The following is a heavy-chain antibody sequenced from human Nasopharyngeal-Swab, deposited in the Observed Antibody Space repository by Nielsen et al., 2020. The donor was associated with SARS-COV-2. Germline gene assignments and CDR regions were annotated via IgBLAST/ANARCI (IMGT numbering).Heavy chain of an antibody. D-gene: IGHD5-18*01. Sequence: GGSLRLSCAASGFTFDDYAMHWVRQAPGKGLEWVSLISGDGGSTYYADSVKGRFTISRDNSKNSLYLQMNSLRTEDTALYYCASGGIQLWLEDYWGQGTLVTVSS. V-gene: IGHV3-43*02. CDR1: GFTFDDYA. J-gene: IGHJ4*02. CDR2: ISGDGGST. CDR3: ASGGIQLWLEDY.